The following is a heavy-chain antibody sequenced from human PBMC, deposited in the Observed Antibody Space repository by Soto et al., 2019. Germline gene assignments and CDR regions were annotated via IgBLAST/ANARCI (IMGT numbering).Heavy chain of an antibody. D-gene: IGHD1-1*01. V-gene: IGHV1-69*17. CDR3: ASNDGPHGGRHAHNF. CDR1: RGNYDSNR. CDR2: IVPLYHFI. J-gene: IGHJ4*01. Sequence: SWKERRGNYDSNRLNWVCQEHEKCLEWVGEIVPLYHFINYAPEFQDRVTITADQSTRTSYMHLSNLRSDDTAVYYFASNDGPHGGRHAHNFWGQLTLVTVYS.